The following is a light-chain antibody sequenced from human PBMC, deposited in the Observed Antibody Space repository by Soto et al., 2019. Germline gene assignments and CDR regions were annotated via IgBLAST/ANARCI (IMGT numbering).Light chain of an antibody. Sequence: DIQMTQSPSSLSASVGARVTITCRASQGISNYLAWYQQIPGKVPKRLISAASTLQSVVPSRLSGSGSGTDFTLTISSLQPEDVSTYYCQKSTNVPAFGGGTKVEIK. CDR1: QGISNY. J-gene: IGKJ4*01. V-gene: IGKV1-27*01. CDR2: AAS. CDR3: QKSTNVPA.